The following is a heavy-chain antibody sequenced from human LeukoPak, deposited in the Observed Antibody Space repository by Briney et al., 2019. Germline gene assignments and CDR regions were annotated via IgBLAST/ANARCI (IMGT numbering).Heavy chain of an antibody. CDR3: AKYVDTAMVWLFDY. J-gene: IGHJ4*02. CDR1: GFTFSSYG. D-gene: IGHD5-18*01. V-gene: IGHV3-30*18. Sequence: GGSLRLSCAASGFTFSSYGMHWVRQAPRKGLEWVDVISYDGSNKYHAESVKGRFTISRDNSNNTLYLQMNSPKAEYTAVYYCAKYVDTAMVWLFDYWGQGTLVTVSS. CDR2: ISYDGSNK.